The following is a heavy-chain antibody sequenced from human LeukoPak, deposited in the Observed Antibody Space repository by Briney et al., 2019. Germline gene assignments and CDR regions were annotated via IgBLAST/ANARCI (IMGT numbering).Heavy chain of an antibody. CDR3: AKHFDNSAGKDFFDY. Sequence: GGSLRLSCAASGFTFCSYAMSWVRQAPGKGLEWVSAISGSGDSTSYADSVEGRFTISRDNSKNTLFLQMNSLRAEDTAVYYCAKHFDNSAGKDFFDYWGQGTLVTVSS. D-gene: IGHD6-19*01. CDR2: ISGSGDST. V-gene: IGHV3-23*01. J-gene: IGHJ4*02. CDR1: GFTFCSYA.